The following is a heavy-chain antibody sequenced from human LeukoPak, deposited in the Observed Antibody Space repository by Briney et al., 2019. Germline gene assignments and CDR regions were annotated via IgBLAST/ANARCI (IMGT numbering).Heavy chain of an antibody. Sequence: PGGSLRLSCAASGFTFSSYGMHWVRQAPGKGLEWVAFIRYDGSNKYYADSVKGRFTISRDNSKNTLYLQMNSPRAEDTAVYYCAKGFRNYYYYYYMDVWGKGTTVTVSS. D-gene: IGHD1-14*01. J-gene: IGHJ6*03. CDR3: AKGFRNYYYYYYMDV. CDR1: GFTFSSYG. CDR2: IRYDGSNK. V-gene: IGHV3-30*02.